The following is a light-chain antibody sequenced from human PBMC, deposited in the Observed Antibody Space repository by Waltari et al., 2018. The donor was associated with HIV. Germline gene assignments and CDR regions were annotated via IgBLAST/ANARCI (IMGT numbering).Light chain of an antibody. Sequence: QSVLTQPPSVSGAPGQRVTLSCTGRSSNIGTHAVHLYQQFPGRAPKLLIYNDNNRPSGVPDRFSGSKSGTSASLAITGLQAEDETDYYCQSYDSSLSGSVFGGGTKLTVL. V-gene: IGLV1-40*01. CDR1: SSNIGTHA. CDR2: NDN. J-gene: IGLJ2*01. CDR3: QSYDSSLSGSV.